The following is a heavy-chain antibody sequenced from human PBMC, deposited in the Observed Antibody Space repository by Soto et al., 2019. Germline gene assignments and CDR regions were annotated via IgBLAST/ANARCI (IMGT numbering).Heavy chain of an antibody. CDR3: ARSYYDSTGFAVGP. Sequence: TVSGGSISSGGYYWSWIRLPPGKGLEWIGFMYFGGSFNYNPSLTSRVTISVETSKNQFSMKLTSVTAADTAVYYCARSYYDSTGFAVGPWGQGTLVTVSS. CDR2: MYFGGSF. V-gene: IGHV4-61*08. J-gene: IGHJ5*02. D-gene: IGHD3-22*01. CDR1: GGSISSGGYY.